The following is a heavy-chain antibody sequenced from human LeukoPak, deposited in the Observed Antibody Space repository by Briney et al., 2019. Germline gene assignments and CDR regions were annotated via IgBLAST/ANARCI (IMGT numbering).Heavy chain of an antibody. J-gene: IGHJ4*02. D-gene: IGHD2-2*01. CDR1: GFTFSSYW. Sequence: GGSLRLSCAASGFTFSSYWMHWVRQAPGKGLVWVSRIDTDGSDTSYADSVKGRFTISRDNAKNTLYLQMNSLRGEDTAVYYCAKDRYPAAREFDYWGQGTLVTVSS. CDR3: AKDRYPAAREFDY. V-gene: IGHV3-74*01. CDR2: IDTDGSDT.